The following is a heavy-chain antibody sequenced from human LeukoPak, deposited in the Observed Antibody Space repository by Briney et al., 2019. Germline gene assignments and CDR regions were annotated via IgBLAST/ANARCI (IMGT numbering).Heavy chain of an antibody. CDR2: IYSGGST. CDR1: GFTVSSNY. J-gene: IGHJ3*02. D-gene: IGHD3-10*01. CDR3: ARLRITMVRGVITYDAFDI. V-gene: IGHV3-53*01. Sequence: PGGSLRLSXAASGFTVSSNYMSWVRQAPGKGMEWLSVIYSGGSTYYADSVKGRFTISRDNSKNTLYLQMNSLRAEDTAVYYCARLRITMVRGVITYDAFDIWGQGTMVTVSS.